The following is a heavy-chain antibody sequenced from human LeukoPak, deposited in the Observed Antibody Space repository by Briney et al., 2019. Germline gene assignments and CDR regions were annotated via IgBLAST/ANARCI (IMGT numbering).Heavy chain of an antibody. D-gene: IGHD6-19*01. V-gene: IGHV3-21*01. CDR3: ARGSVAGSYYYYGMDV. J-gene: IGHJ6*02. CDR1: GFTFSSYS. Sequence: GGSLRLSSAASGFTFSSYSMNWVRQAPGKGLEWVSSISSSSSYIYYADSVKGRFTISRDNAKNSLYLQMNSLRAEDTAVYYCARGSVAGSYYYYGMDVWGQGTAVTVSS. CDR2: ISSSSSYI.